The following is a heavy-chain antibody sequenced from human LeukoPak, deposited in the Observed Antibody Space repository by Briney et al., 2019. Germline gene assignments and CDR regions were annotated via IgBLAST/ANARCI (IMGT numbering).Heavy chain of an antibody. J-gene: IGHJ4*02. CDR2: INHSGST. D-gene: IGHD3-3*01. V-gene: IGHV4-34*01. CDR3: ARLIWSGHYLPDY. Sequence: SETLSLTCAVYGGSFSGYYWSWIRQPPGKGLEWIGEINHSGSTNYNPSLKSRVTISVDTSKNQFSLKLSSVTAADTAVYYCARLIWSGHYLPDYWGQGTLFTVSS. CDR1: GGSFSGYY.